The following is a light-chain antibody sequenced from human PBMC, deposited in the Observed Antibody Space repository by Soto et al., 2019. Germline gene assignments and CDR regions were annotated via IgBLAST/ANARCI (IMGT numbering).Light chain of an antibody. CDR3: QQYGSSTYT. CDR1: QSVSSNH. J-gene: IGKJ2*01. V-gene: IGKV3-20*01. Sequence: IVLTQSPGSLSLSPRERATLSCRASQSVSSNHLAWYQQKPGQAPRLLIYGASRRATGIPDRFSGSGSGTEFTLTISRLEHEDFAVYYCQQYGSSTYTFGQGTQVDIK. CDR2: GAS.